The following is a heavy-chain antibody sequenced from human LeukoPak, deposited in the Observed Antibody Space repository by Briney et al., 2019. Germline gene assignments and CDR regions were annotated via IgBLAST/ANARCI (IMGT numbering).Heavy chain of an antibody. D-gene: IGHD1-26*01. CDR3: IRLGAYSGNYWTGY. Sequence: GGSLRLSCAASGFTFSGSTMYWLRQASGKGLEWVGHIRSKANNYVTGYAASLQRRITISRDDSKNTAYLHMNSLKTEDTSVYYCIRLGAYSGNYWTGYWGQGTLVTVSS. J-gene: IGHJ4*02. CDR1: GFTFSGST. V-gene: IGHV3-73*01. CDR2: IRSKANNYVT.